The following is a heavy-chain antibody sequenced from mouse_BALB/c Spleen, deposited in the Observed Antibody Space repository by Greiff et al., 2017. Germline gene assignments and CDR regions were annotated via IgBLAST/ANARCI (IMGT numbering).Heavy chain of an antibody. D-gene: IGHD3-1*01. CDR3: ARGGGSWFAY. CDR2: ISYSGST. V-gene: IGHV3-8*02. CDR1: GDSITSGY. Sequence: EVKLMESGPSLVKPSQTLSLTCSVTGDSITSGYWNWIRKFPGNKLEYMGYISYSGSTYYNPSLKSRISITRDTSKNQYYLQLNSVTTEDTATYYCARGGGSWFAYWGQGTLVTVSA. J-gene: IGHJ3*01.